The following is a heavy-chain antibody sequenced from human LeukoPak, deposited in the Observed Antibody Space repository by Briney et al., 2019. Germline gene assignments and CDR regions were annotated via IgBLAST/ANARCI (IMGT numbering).Heavy chain of an antibody. V-gene: IGHV3-30*03. Sequence: PGRSLRLSCAASGFTFSSYGMHWVRQAPGKGLEWVAVISYDGSNKYYADSVKGRFTISRDKSKNTLYLQMNSLRAEDTAVYYCARYGPEVYYFDYWGQGTLVTVSS. CDR2: ISYDGSNK. J-gene: IGHJ4*02. CDR1: GFTFSSYG. CDR3: ARYGPEVYYFDY. D-gene: IGHD4-17*01.